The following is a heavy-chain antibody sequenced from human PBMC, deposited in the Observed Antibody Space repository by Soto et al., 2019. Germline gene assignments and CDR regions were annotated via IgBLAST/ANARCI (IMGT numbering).Heavy chain of an antibody. Sequence: GESLKISCKGSGYSFTSYWIGWVRQMPGKGLECMGIIYPGDSDTRYSPSVQGQVTISADKSISTAYLQWSSLKASDTAMYYCARVIAAAGPRFYYYYYGMDVWGQGTTVTVSS. CDR2: IYPGDSDT. D-gene: IGHD6-13*01. J-gene: IGHJ6*02. CDR1: GYSFTSYW. V-gene: IGHV5-51*01. CDR3: ARVIAAAGPRFYYYYYGMDV.